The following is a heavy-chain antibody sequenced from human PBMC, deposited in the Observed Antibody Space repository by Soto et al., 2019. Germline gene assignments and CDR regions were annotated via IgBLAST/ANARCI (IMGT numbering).Heavy chain of an antibody. D-gene: IGHD7-27*01. V-gene: IGHV3-30-3*01. CDR3: ARDPKTSGGQNWAFNYFDS. J-gene: IGHJ4*02. CDR2: ISYDGTNK. Sequence: QVQLVESGGGVVQPGRSLRLSCAASGFSFSISPMHWVRQAPGKGPEWVALISYDGTNKFYADYVKGRFTISRDNSKSTLYLKVDSLRPEDAAVYYCARDPKTSGGQNWAFNYFDSWGQGTLVTVSS. CDR1: GFSFSISP.